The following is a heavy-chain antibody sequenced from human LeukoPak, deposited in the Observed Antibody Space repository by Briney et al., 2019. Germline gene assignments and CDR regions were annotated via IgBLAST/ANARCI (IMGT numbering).Heavy chain of an antibody. CDR3: ARDDWWLRRSSDFDY. Sequence: PGGSLRLSCAASGFTFSDYYMSWIRQAPGKGLEWVSYISSSGSTIYYADSVKGRFTISRDNAKNSLYLQMNSLRAEDTAVYYCARDDWWLRRSSDFDYWGQGTLVTVSS. J-gene: IGHJ4*02. CDR2: ISSSGSTI. D-gene: IGHD5-12*01. CDR1: GFTFSDYY. V-gene: IGHV3-11*04.